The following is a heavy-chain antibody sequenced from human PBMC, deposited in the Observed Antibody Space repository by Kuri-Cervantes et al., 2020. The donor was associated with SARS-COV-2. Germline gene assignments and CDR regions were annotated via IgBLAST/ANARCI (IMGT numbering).Heavy chain of an antibody. CDR2: IIPMFGTA. CDR3: ARDCSGTDCYIIIYAMSD. Sequence: SVKVSCKVSGNTLTELPLHWVRQAPGKGLEWMGGIIPMFGTADYAQKFQGKVTITADESTSTVYMELTSLKSDDTAVYYCARDCSGTDCYIIIYAMSDWGQGTLVTVSS. D-gene: IGHD2-2*01. V-gene: IGHV1-69*13. J-gene: IGHJ4*02. CDR1: GNTLTELP.